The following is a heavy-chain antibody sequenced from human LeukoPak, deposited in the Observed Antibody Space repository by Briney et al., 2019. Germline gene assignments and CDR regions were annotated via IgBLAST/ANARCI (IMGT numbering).Heavy chain of an antibody. Sequence: GASVKVSCKASGYTFTGYIMHWVRQAPGQGLEWMGGIIPIFGTANYAQKFQGRVTITADESTSTAYMELSSLRSEDTAVYYCARDPYCSGGSCPTPRFDPWGQGTLVTVSS. V-gene: IGHV1-69*13. CDR2: IIPIFGTA. J-gene: IGHJ5*02. CDR1: GYTFTGYI. CDR3: ARDPYCSGGSCPTPRFDP. D-gene: IGHD2-15*01.